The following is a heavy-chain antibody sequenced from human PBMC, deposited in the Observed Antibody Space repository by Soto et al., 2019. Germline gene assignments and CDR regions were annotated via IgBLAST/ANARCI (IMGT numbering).Heavy chain of an antibody. J-gene: IGHJ6*02. CDR1: GGTFSSYA. CDR2: IIPIFGTA. V-gene: IGHV1-69*06. CDR3: ASGIAAHPRGGYYYCGMDV. D-gene: IGHD6-6*01. Sequence: QVQLVQSGAEVKKPGSSVKVSCKASGGTFSSYAISWVRQAPGQGLEWMGGIIPIFGTANYAQKFQGRVTITADKSTSTAYMELSSLRSEDTAVYYCASGIAAHPRGGYYYCGMDVWGQGTTVTVSS.